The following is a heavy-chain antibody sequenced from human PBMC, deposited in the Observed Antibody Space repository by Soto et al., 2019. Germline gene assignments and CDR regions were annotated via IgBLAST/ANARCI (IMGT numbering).Heavy chain of an antibody. CDR3: ARDEGGTAMVISGDSYDY. CDR2: INPILGIA. D-gene: IGHD5-18*01. V-gene: IGHV1-69*10. Sequence: GASVKVSCKASGYTFTGYYMHWVRQAPGQGLEWMGWINPILGIANYAQKFQGRVTITADKSTSTAYMELSSLRSEDTAVYYCARDEGGTAMVISGDSYDYWGQGTLVTVSS. CDR1: GYTFTGYY. J-gene: IGHJ4*02.